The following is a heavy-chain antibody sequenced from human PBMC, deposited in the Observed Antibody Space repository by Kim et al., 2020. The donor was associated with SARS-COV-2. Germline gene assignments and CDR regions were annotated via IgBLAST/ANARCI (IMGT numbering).Heavy chain of an antibody. J-gene: IGHJ4*02. V-gene: IGHV1-2*02. CDR2: INPNSGGT. CDR1: GYTFTGYY. Sequence: ASVKVSCKASGYTFTGYYMHWVRQAPGQGLEWMGWINPNSGGTNYAQKFQGRVTMTRDTSISTAYMELSRLRSDDTAVYYCARTNPIAVAGVSFDYWGQGTLVTVSS. CDR3: ARTNPIAVAGVSFDY. D-gene: IGHD6-19*01.